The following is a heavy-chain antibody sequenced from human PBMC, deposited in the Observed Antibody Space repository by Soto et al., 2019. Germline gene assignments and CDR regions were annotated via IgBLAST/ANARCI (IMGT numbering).Heavy chain of an antibody. CDR2: ISAYNGNT. CDR3: ARLGLAVDNLDSYYYYYGMDV. J-gene: IGHJ6*02. CDR1: AYTFTSPG. D-gene: IGHD6-19*01. Sequence: ASVKVSRKASAYTFTSPGIGWVRQPPGHRLEQIGWISAYNGNTNYAQKLQGRLTMTTHTSTSTAYKELRSLRSDDTAVYYCARLGLAVDNLDSYYYYYGMDVWGQGTTVTV. V-gene: IGHV1-18*01.